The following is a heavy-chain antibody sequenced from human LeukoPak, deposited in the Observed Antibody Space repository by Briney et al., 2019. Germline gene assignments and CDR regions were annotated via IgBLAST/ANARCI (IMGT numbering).Heavy chain of an antibody. CDR2: ISGSGGST. J-gene: IGHJ4*02. V-gene: IGHV3-23*01. Sequence: GGSLRLSCAVSGFAFSGYSMSWVRQAPGKGLEWVSSISGSGGSTYYADSVKGRFTISRDNSKNTLYLQMNSLRAEDTAVYYCAKGPLLWDWGQGTLVTVSS. CDR1: GFAFSGYS. CDR3: AKGPLLWD. D-gene: IGHD2/OR15-2a*01.